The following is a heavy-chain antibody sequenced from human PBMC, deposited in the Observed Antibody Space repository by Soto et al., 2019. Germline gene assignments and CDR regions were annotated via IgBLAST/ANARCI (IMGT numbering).Heavy chain of an antibody. CDR1: GVSISSYY. J-gene: IGHJ4*02. CDR2: IYYSGST. D-gene: IGHD3-3*01. V-gene: IGHV4-59*01. Sequence: SETLSLTCTVSGVSISSYYWSWIRQPPGKGLEWIGYIYYSGSTNYNPSLKSRVTISVDTSKNQFSLKLSSVTAADTAVYYCAREDPPTLDYWGQGTLVTVSS. CDR3: AREDPPTLDY.